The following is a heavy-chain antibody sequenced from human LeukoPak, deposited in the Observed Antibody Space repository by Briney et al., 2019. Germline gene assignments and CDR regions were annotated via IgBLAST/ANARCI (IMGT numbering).Heavy chain of an antibody. J-gene: IGHJ4*02. CDR2: IKSKTDGGTS. Sequence: GGSLRLSCAASGFTFSNAWMSWVRQAPGKGLEWVGGIKSKTDGGTSDYAAPVIGIFTISRDNSKNTLYLQMNSLRAEDTAVYYCARDRFGYGGNSGLWGQGTLVTVSS. D-gene: IGHD4-23*01. V-gene: IGHV3-15*01. CDR3: ARDRFGYGGNSGL. CDR1: GFTFSNAW.